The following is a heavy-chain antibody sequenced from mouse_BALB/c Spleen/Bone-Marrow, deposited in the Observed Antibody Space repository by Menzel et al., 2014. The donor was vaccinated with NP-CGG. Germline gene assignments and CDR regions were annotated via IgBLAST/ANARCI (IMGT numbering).Heavy chain of an antibody. J-gene: IGHJ2*01. V-gene: IGHV3-1*02. CDR2: IHYRGST. CDR1: GYSITSGYG. D-gene: IGHD1-1*01. Sequence: EVQLQQSGPDLVKPSQSLSLTCTVTGYSITSGYGWHWIRQFPGSKLEWMGYIHYRGSTNYNPSLKSRISITRDTSKNQFSLQLNSVTTEDTATYYCTRETTAVADFDYWGQGATLTVTS. CDR3: TRETTAVADFDY.